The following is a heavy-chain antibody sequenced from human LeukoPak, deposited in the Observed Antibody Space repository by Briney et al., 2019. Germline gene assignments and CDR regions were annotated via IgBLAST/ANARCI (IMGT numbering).Heavy chain of an antibody. Sequence: SDTLSLTCTVSDDSISDYYRGWIRQPPGKGLEWIGYFHNSGTSTYNPSLKSRVTISVDTSKNQFSLKLSSVTAADTAVYYCARGSVAHDAFDIWGQGTMVTVSS. V-gene: IGHV4-59*01. J-gene: IGHJ3*02. CDR2: FHNSGTS. CDR3: ARGSVAHDAFDI. CDR1: DDSISDYY. D-gene: IGHD2-15*01.